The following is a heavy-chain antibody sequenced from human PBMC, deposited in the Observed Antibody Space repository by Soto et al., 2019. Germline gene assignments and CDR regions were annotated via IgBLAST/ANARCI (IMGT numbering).Heavy chain of an antibody. CDR2: ISAYNGNT. V-gene: IGHV1-18*01. J-gene: IGHJ3*02. CDR1: RYTFTSYG. CDR3: ARDTSPYYDICTGYEDDFDI. D-gene: IGHD3-9*01. Sequence: ASVKVSCKTSRYTFTSYGISWVRHAPGQGIEWMGWISAYNGNTNYAQKPQGRVTMTTDTSTSTAHMGLRSLRSDDTVVYYCARDTSPYYDICTGYEDDFDIWGQGTMVTVSS.